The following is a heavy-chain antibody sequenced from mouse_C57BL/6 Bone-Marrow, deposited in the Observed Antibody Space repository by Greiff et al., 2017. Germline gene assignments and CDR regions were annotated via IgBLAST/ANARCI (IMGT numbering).Heavy chain of an antibody. CDR1: GYTFTDYY. J-gene: IGHJ4*01. CDR3: AREGTMITTKVYYYAMDY. V-gene: IGHV1-75*01. Sequence: VQLQESGPELVKPGASVKISCKASGYTFTDYYINWVKQRPGQGLEWIGWIFPGSGSTYYNEKFKGKATLTVDKSSSTAYMLLSSLTSEDSAVYFCAREGTMITTKVYYYAMDYWGQGTSVTVSS. CDR2: IFPGSGST. D-gene: IGHD2-4*01.